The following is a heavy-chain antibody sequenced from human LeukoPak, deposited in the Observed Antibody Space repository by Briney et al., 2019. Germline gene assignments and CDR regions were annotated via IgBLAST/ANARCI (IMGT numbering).Heavy chain of an antibody. V-gene: IGHV5-51*01. CDR1: GYSFTSYW. D-gene: IGHD3-22*01. J-gene: IGHJ4*02. Sequence: GASLKISCKGSGYSFTSYWIAWVRQLPGKGLEWMGIIYPGDSDTRYSPSFQGQVTISADKSISTAYLQWSSLKASATAMYYCARQYDSSGYPDYWGQGTLVTVSS. CDR3: ARQYDSSGYPDY. CDR2: IYPGDSDT.